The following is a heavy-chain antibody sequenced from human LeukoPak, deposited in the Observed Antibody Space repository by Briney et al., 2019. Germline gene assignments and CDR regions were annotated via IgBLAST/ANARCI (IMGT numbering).Heavy chain of an antibody. CDR3: ARDLLNNGYASGKPYFYYYMDV. CDR1: GHSISSYY. Sequence: ESLSLTCSISGHSISSYYWSSIRQPAGKGLGRVEPLYRSGSTHYHPSLKSRATMCLDTSKNQFSLRLTSVTAADTAVYYCARDLLNNGYASGKPYFYYYMDVWGKGTTVTIPS. CDR2: LYRSGST. J-gene: IGHJ6*03. V-gene: IGHV4-4*07. D-gene: IGHD3-10*01.